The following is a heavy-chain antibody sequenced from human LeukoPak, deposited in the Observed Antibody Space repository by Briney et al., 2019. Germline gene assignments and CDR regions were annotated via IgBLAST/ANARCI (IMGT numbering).Heavy chain of an antibody. CDR1: GGSISTSSYY. CDR3: ARGIAAAEEDYYGMDV. D-gene: IGHD6-13*01. J-gene: IGHJ6*02. CDR2: IYYSGST. Sequence: SETLSFTRTVSGGSISTSSYYWGWIRQPPGKGLEWIGSIYYSGSTYYNPSLKSRLTISVDTSKNQFSLKLSSVTAADTAVYYCARGIAAAEEDYYGMDVWGQGTTVTVSS. V-gene: IGHV4-39*01.